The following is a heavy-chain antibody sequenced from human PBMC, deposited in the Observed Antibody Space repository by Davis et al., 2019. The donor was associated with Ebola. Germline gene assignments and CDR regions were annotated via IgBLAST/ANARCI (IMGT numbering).Heavy chain of an antibody. CDR1: GFTFSSYW. CDR2: ISSGSGSI. J-gene: IGHJ3*02. V-gene: IGHV3-48*01. Sequence: PGGSLRLSCAASGFTFSSYWMTWVRQAPGKGLEWVSYISSGSGSIYYADSVKGRFTISRDNSKNTLYLQMGSLRAEDMAVYYCARDRGYTYGSGAFDIWGQGTMVTVSS. D-gene: IGHD5-18*01. CDR3: ARDRGYTYGSGAFDI.